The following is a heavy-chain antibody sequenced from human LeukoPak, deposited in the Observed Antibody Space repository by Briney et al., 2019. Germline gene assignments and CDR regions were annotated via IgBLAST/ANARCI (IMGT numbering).Heavy chain of an antibody. CDR1: GYTFTGYY. CDR3: ARDVGSGSWPNFYYYCYYMDV. J-gene: IGHJ6*03. CDR2: INPNSGGT. V-gene: IGHV1-2*02. Sequence: GASVKVSCKASGYTFTGYYMHWVRQAPGQGLEWMGWINPNSGGTNYAQKFQGRVTMTRDTSISTAYMELSRLRSDDTAVYYCARDVGSGSWPNFYYYCYYMDVWGKGTTVTVSS. D-gene: IGHD6-13*01.